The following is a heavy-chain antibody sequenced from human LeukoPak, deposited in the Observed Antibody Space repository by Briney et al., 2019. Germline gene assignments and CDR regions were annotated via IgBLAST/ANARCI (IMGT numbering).Heavy chain of an antibody. J-gene: IGHJ4*02. CDR1: GGSISSYY. CDR2: IYYSGST. Sequence: SETLSLTYTVSGGSISSYYWSWIRQPPGKGLEWIGYIYYSGSTNYNPSLKSRVTISVDTSKNQFSLKLSSVTAADTAVYYCARIVYSGYDYLNGFDYWGQGTLVTVSS. CDR3: ARIVYSGYDYLNGFDY. V-gene: IGHV4-59*12. D-gene: IGHD5-12*01.